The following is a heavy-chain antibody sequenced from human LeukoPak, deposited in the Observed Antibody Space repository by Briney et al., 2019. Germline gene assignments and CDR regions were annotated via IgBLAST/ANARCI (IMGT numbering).Heavy chain of an antibody. CDR1: GFTVSSNY. CDR2: IYSGGST. V-gene: IGHV3-53*01. CDR3: ADGYNYAPPLL. D-gene: IGHD5-24*01. Sequence: GGSLRLSCAASGFTVSSNYMSWVRQAPGKGLEWVSVIYSGGSTYYADSVKGRFTISRDNSKNTLYRQMNSLRAEDTAVYYCADGYNYAPPLLWGQGTLVTVSS. J-gene: IGHJ4*02.